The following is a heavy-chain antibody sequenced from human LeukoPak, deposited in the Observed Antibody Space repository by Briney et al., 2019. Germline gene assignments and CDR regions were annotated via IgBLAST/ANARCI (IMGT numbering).Heavy chain of an antibody. CDR1: GFTFSSYA. J-gene: IGHJ4*02. D-gene: IGHD3-10*01. V-gene: IGHV3-23*01. Sequence: QPGGSLRLSCAASGFTFSSYAMSWVRQAPGKGLEWVSAISGSGGSTYYADSVKGRFTISRDNSKNTLYLQMNSLRAEDTAVYYCAAPPVTMVRGVKPYYFDYRGQGTLVTVSS. CDR2: ISGSGGST. CDR3: AAPPVTMVRGVKPYYFDY.